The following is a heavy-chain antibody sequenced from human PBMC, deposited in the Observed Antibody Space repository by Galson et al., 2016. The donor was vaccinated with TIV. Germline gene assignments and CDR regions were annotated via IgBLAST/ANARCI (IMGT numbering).Heavy chain of an antibody. CDR3: ARDNTDLAAVDFHYYYMDV. J-gene: IGHJ6*03. CDR2: IYYSGST. Sequence: SETLSLTCTVSGGSISSYYWSWIRQPPGRGLEWIGDIYYSGSTTYNPSLKSRVTISVDRSKTQFSLKLNSVTAADTAVYYCARDNTDLAAVDFHYYYMDVWGKGAMVTVSS. V-gene: IGHV4-59*01. CDR1: GGSISSYY. D-gene: IGHD3/OR15-3a*01.